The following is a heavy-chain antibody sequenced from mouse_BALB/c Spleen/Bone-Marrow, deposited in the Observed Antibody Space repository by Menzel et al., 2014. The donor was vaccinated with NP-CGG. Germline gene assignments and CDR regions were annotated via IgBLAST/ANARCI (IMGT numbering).Heavy chain of an antibody. CDR2: IDPANGNT. J-gene: IGHJ1*01. CDR1: GFNIKDTY. V-gene: IGHV14-3*02. Sequence: VQLQQSGAELVKPGASVKLSCTASGFNIKDTYMHWVKQRPEQGLEWIGRIDPANGNTKYDPKFQGKATITADTSPNTAYLQLSRLTSEDTAVYYCASYRNAWYFDVWGAGTTVTVSS. D-gene: IGHD2-14*01. CDR3: ASYRNAWYFDV.